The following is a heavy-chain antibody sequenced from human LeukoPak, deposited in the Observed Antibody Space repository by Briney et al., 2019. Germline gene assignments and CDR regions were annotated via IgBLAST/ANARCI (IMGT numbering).Heavy chain of an antibody. D-gene: IGHD3-3*01. CDR3: ARGIFGVAAYYFDY. CDR2: IYYSGST. J-gene: IGHJ4*02. Sequence: PSETLSLTCTVSGGSISSSSYYWAWIRQPPGKGLEWIGNIYYSGSTYYNPSLKSRVTISVDTSKNQFSLKLSSVTAADTAVYYCARGIFGVAAYYFDYWGQGTLVTVSS. V-gene: IGHV4-39*07. CDR1: GGSISSSSYY.